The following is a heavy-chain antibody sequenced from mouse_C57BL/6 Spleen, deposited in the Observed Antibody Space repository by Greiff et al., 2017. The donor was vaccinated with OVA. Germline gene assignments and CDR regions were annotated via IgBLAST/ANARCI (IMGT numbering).Heavy chain of an antibody. Sequence: QVQLQQPGAELVKPGASVKMSCKASGYTFTSYWITWVKQRPGQGLEWIGDIYPGSGSTNYNEKFKSKATLTVDTSSSTAYMQLSSLTSEDSAVYNCAKDYDGNYDWYFDVWGTGTTVTVSS. V-gene: IGHV1-55*01. J-gene: IGHJ1*03. CDR2: IYPGSGST. CDR3: AKDYDGNYDWYFDV. D-gene: IGHD2-1*01. CDR1: GYTFTSYW.